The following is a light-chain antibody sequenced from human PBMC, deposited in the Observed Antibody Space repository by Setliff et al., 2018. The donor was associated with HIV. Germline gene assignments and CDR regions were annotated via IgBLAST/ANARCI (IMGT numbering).Light chain of an antibody. CDR2: DVS. J-gene: IGLJ1*01. V-gene: IGLV2-14*03. CDR1: SSDVGGYKY. CDR3: SSYTSRRTPV. Sequence: QSALTQPASVSGSPGQSITISCTGTSSDVGGYKYVSWYQQHPGKAPKLMIYDVSNRPSGVSNRFSGSKSGNTASLTISGLQAEDEADYYCSSYTSRRTPVFGTGTKVTVL.